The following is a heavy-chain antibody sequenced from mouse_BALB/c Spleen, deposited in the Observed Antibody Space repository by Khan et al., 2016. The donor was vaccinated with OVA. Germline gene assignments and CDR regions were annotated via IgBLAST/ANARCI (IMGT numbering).Heavy chain of an antibody. CDR1: GYTFTSYT. V-gene: IGHV1-4*01. D-gene: IGHD2-14*01. J-gene: IGHJ3*01. CDR3: VRDGAYHRNDGWFAY. CDR2: INPSNGYT. Sequence: QVTLKESGAELARPGASLKMSCKASGYTFTSYTIHWIKLRPGQGLEWIGYINPSNGYTNYNQKFKDKATLTEDKSSTTAYMQLSSLTSDDSAVYNCVRDGAYHRNDGWFAYWGQGTLVTVSA.